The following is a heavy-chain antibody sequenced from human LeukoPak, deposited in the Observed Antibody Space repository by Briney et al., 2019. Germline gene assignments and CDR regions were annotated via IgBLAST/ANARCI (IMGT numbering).Heavy chain of an antibody. V-gene: IGHV3-30*02. CDR1: GFTFSSYG. D-gene: IGHD1-26*01. Sequence: PGGSLRLSCAASGFTFSSYGIHWVRQVPGKWLEWVAFIRYDGSNRYYTDSVKGRFTISRDNPKNTLYLQMNSLRAEDTAVYYCAKDLEYSGNYPDAFDIWGQGTMVTVSS. J-gene: IGHJ3*02. CDR3: AKDLEYSGNYPDAFDI. CDR2: IRYDGSNR.